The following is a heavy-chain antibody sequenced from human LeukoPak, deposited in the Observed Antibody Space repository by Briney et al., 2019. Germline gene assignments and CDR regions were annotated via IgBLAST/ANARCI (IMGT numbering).Heavy chain of an antibody. J-gene: IGHJ4*02. Sequence: PGGSLRLSCAASGFTFSSYSMNWVRQAPGKGLEWVSSISSSSYIYYADSVKGGFTISRDNAKNSLYLQMNSLRAEDTAVYYCARDSIKAPLDYWGQGTLVTVSS. CDR2: ISSSSYI. CDR1: GFTFSSYS. D-gene: IGHD3-10*01. CDR3: ARDSIKAPLDY. V-gene: IGHV3-21*01.